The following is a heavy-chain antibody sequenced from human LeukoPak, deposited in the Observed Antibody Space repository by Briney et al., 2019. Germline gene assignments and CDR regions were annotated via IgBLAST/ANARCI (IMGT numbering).Heavy chain of an antibody. J-gene: IGHJ4*02. CDR3: ARGRDSSGWSDY. CDR2: IYTSGSA. V-gene: IGHV4-4*07. Sequence: SETLSLTCTVSGGSISSYYWSWIRQPAGKGLEWIGRIYTSGSANYNPSLKSRVTMSVDTSKNQFSLKLSSVTAADTAVYYCARGRDSSGWSDYWGQGTLVTVSS. D-gene: IGHD6-19*01. CDR1: GGSISSYY.